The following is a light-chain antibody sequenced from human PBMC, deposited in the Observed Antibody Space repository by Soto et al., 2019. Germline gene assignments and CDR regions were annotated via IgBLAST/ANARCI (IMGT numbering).Light chain of an antibody. Sequence: QSVLTQPRSVSGSPGQSVTISCTGTSSDVGGYNYVSWYQRHAGKGPKLIIYDVTERPSGVPDRFSASKSGNTASLTISGLQTEDKVIYYCTSYAGNSVYVFGSGTKVTV. J-gene: IGLJ1*01. CDR3: TSYAGNSVYV. V-gene: IGLV2-11*01. CDR2: DVT. CDR1: SSDVGGYNY.